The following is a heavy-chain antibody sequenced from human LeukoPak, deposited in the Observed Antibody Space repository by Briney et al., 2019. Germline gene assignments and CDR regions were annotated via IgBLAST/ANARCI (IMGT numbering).Heavy chain of an antibody. D-gene: IGHD3-16*01. CDR1: GGSISSSSYY. J-gene: IGHJ4*02. V-gene: IGHV4-39*01. Sequence: PSETLSLTCTVSGGSISSSSYYWGWIRQPPGKGLEWIGSIYYSGSTYYNPPLKSRVTISVDTSKNQFSLKLSSVTAADTAVYYCARHGGSAIDYWGQGTLVTVSS. CDR3: ARHGGSAIDY. CDR2: IYYSGST.